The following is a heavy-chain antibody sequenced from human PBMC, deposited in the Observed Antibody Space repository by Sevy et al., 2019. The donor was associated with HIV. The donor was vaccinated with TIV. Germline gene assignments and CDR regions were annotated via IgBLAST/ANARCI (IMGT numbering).Heavy chain of an antibody. CDR2: ISSSSSTI. J-gene: IGHJ5*02. V-gene: IGHV3-48*02. D-gene: IGHD6-13*01. CDR3: ARDSTLDSSSWYDWFDP. CDR1: GFTFSSYS. Sequence: GGSLRLSCAASGFTFSSYSMNWVRQAPGKGLEWVSYISSSSSTIYYADSVKGRFTISRDNAKNSLYLQMNSLRDEDTAVYYCARDSTLDSSSWYDWFDPWGQGTLVTVSS.